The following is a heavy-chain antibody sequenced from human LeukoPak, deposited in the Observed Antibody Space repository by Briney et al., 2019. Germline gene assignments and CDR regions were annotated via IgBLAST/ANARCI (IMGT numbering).Heavy chain of an antibody. V-gene: IGHV3-23*01. J-gene: IGHJ6*02. CDR3: AKCLDYDILTGYQNPYYYYGMDV. D-gene: IGHD3-9*01. CDR2: ISGSGGST. Sequence: SGGSLRLSCAASGFTFSSYAMSWARQAPGKGLEWVSAISGSGGSTYYADSVKGRFTISRDNSKNTLYLQMNSLRAEDTAVYYCAKCLDYDILTGYQNPYYYYGMDVWGQGTTVTVSS. CDR1: GFTFSSYA.